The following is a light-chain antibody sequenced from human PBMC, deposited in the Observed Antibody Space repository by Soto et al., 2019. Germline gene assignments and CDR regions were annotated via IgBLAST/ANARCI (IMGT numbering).Light chain of an antibody. Sequence: EIVMTQSPATLSVSPGERATLSCRASQSVSSNLAWYQQKPGQTPRLLIYDASSSATGIPARFSGSGPGTDFNLTISSLQSEDFAVYYCQQYNNWPLTFGGGTNVEIK. CDR3: QQYNNWPLT. CDR1: QSVSSN. J-gene: IGKJ4*01. V-gene: IGKV3-15*01. CDR2: DAS.